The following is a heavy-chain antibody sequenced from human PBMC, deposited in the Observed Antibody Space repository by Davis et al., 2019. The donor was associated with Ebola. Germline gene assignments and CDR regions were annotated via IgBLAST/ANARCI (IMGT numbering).Heavy chain of an antibody. CDR1: GFTFSSCG. J-gene: IGHJ4*02. Sequence: GGSLRLSCAVSGFTFSSCGMHWVRQAPGKGLEWVAVISYDGSNTYYADSVKGRFTISRDNSKNSLYLQMYSLRAEDTAFYYCAKDTGRGAIAAPGTIDYWGQGTLVTVSS. CDR2: ISYDGSNT. D-gene: IGHD6-13*01. V-gene: IGHV3-30*18. CDR3: AKDTGRGAIAAPGTIDY.